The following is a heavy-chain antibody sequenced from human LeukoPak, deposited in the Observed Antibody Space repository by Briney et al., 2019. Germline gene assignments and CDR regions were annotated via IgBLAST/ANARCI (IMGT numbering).Heavy chain of an antibody. V-gene: IGHV3-30-3*01. CDR2: ISYDGSTK. Sequence: SGGSLRLSCAASGFTFSSYAMHWVRQGPGKGLEWVAVISYDGSTKYYADSVKGRFTISRDNSKNTLCLQINSLRPEDTAVYYCARGDILTGPYYFDYWGQGILVTVSS. D-gene: IGHD3-9*01. J-gene: IGHJ4*02. CDR1: GFTFSSYA. CDR3: ARGDILTGPYYFDY.